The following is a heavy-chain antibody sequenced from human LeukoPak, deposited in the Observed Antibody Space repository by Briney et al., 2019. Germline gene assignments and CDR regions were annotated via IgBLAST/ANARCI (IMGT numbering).Heavy chain of an antibody. J-gene: IGHJ4*02. CDR1: GFTFTSYY. CDR2: INPSGDST. D-gene: IGHD3-10*01. CDR3: ARGVIGISMIRGPADY. V-gene: IGHV1-46*03. Sequence: GASVKVPCKASGFTFTSYYMHWVRQAPGQGLEWMGIINPSGDSTNYAQKFQGRVTMTRDTSTSTVYMELSSLRSEDTAVYYCARGVIGISMIRGPADYWGQGTLVTVSS.